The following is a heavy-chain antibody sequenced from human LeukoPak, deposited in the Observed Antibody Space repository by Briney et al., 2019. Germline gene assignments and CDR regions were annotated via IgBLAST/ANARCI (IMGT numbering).Heavy chain of an antibody. V-gene: IGHV3-30*02. D-gene: IGHD3-10*01. CDR3: AKDLWGVRAYYMDV. Sequence: VQPGGSLRLSYVVSGFNVNANYIQWVRQAPGEGLEWVAVIRYDGRNKYYADSVKGRFTISRDNSKNTLYLQMNSLRAEDTAVYYCAKDLWGVRAYYMDVWGKGTTVTVSS. CDR1: GFNVNANY. J-gene: IGHJ6*03. CDR2: IRYDGRNK.